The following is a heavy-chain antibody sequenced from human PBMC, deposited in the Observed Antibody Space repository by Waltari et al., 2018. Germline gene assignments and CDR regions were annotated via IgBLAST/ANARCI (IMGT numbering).Heavy chain of an antibody. CDR2: IYHSGST. Sequence: QVQLQESGPGLVKPSGTLSLTCAVSGGSISSSNWWNWVRQHPRKRLQWIGEIYHSGSTNYNPSLKSRVTISVDKSKNQFSLKLSSVTAADTAVYYCARDDKAAGYWYFDLWGRGTLVTVSS. CDR1: GGSISSSNW. CDR3: ARDDKAAGYWYFDL. V-gene: IGHV4-4*02. J-gene: IGHJ2*01. D-gene: IGHD6-13*01.